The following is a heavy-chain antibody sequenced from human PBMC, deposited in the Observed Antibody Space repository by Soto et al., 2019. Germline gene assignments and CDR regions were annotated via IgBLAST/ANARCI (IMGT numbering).Heavy chain of an antibody. J-gene: IGHJ4*02. D-gene: IGHD3-10*01. CDR1: GFSFSDHY. V-gene: IGHV3-11*01. CDR3: AGDPYYYGSAF. CDR2: ISSSGATM. Sequence: XVSLLLCCAASGFSFSDHYMTWIRQAPGKGLEWVSKISSSGATMYYADSAKGRFTVSRDNAQNSLYLQMNGLRAEDTAVYYCAGDPYYYGSAFWGQGTLVNVSS.